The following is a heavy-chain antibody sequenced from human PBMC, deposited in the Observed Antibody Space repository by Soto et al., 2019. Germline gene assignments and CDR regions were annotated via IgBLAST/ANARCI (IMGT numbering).Heavy chain of an antibody. J-gene: IGHJ6*02. CDR1: GGSIISDGYY. CDR2: INHSGST. D-gene: IGHD6-13*01. CDR3: ARDTSEQLVPVV. Sequence: SETLSLTCTVSGGSIISDGYYWSWIRQPPGKGLEWIGEINHSGSTNYNPSLKSRVTISVDTSKNQFSLKLSSVTAADTAVYYCARDTSEQLVPVVWGQGTTVTVSS. V-gene: IGHV4-39*07.